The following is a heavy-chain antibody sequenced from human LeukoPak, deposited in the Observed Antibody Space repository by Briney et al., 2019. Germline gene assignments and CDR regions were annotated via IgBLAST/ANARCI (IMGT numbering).Heavy chain of an antibody. CDR1: GFTLSNHW. CDR2: INGDGSST. V-gene: IGHV3-74*01. CDR3: ARGGTFSYNAMDV. D-gene: IGHD3-16*01. Sequence: GGSLRLSCVASGFTLSNHWMHWVRQAPGEGLVWLSRINGDGSSTTYADSVQGRFTISRDNAKNTLYLQMSGLRAEDTALYYCARGGTFSYNAMDVWGQGTTVTVSS. J-gene: IGHJ6*02.